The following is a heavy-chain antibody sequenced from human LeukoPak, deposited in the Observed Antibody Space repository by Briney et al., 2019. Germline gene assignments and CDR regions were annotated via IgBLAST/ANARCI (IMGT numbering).Heavy chain of an antibody. CDR3: ARHYYYDSSGYPLWAWEKTPHFDY. D-gene: IGHD3-22*01. CDR2: IYPGDSDT. J-gene: IGHJ4*02. V-gene: IGHV5-51*01. CDR1: GYSFTNYW. Sequence: GESLKISCKGSGYSFTNYWIGWVRQMPGKGLEWMGIIYPGDSDTRYSPSFQGQVTISADKSISTAYLQWSSLKASDTAMYYCARHYYYDSSGYPLWAWEKTPHFDYWGQGTLVTVSS.